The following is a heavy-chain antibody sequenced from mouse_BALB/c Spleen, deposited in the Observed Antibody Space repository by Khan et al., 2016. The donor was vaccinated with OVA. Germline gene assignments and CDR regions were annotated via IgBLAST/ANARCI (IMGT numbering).Heavy chain of an antibody. Sequence: VQLQQSGAELVKPGASVKLSCTASGFNIKDTYMHWVKQRPEQGLEWIGRIDPANGNTKYDPKFQGEATITADTSSNTAYLQLSSLTSEDTAVYYCAREGTYFWYFDVWGAGTTVTVSS. CDR3: AREGTYFWYFDV. CDR2: IDPANGNT. D-gene: IGHD2-10*01. J-gene: IGHJ1*01. V-gene: IGHV14-3*02. CDR1: GFNIKDTY.